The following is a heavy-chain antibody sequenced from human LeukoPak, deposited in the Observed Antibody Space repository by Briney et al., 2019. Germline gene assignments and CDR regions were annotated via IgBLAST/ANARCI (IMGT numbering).Heavy chain of an antibody. Sequence: PSETLSLTCAVSGYSISSGYYWGWIRQPPGKGLEWIGSIYHSGSTYYNPSLKSRVTISVDTSKNQFSLKLSSVTAADTAVYYCARDVGGDYYFDYWGQGTLVTVSS. CDR2: IYHSGST. J-gene: IGHJ4*02. CDR3: ARDVGGDYYFDY. D-gene: IGHD4-17*01. CDR1: GYSISSGYY. V-gene: IGHV4-38-2*02.